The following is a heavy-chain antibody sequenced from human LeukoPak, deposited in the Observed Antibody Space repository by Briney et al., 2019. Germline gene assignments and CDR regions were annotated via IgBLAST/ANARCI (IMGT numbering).Heavy chain of an antibody. CDR2: INHSGST. V-gene: IGHV4-34*01. CDR1: GGSFSGYY. CDR3: ARAPRRPAPFDY. Sequence: SETLSLTCAVYGGSFSGYYWSWIRQPPGKGLEWIGEINHSGSTNYNPSLKSRVTISVDTSKNQFSLKLSSVTAADTAVYYCARAPRRPAPFDYWGQGTLVTVHS. J-gene: IGHJ4*02.